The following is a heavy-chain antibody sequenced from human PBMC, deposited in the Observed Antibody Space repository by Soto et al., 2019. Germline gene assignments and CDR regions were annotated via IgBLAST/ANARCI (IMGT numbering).Heavy chain of an antibody. V-gene: IGHV3-23*01. J-gene: IGHJ4*02. CDR1: GFTFSTYA. Sequence: GGSLRLSCVASGFTFSTYAMGWVRQAPGKGLEWVAAIIGFGDTTYYADSVKGRFTISRDNSKNTLFLEMNSLRVEDTAVYYCAKDRRSVADYYFDLWGQGTQVTVSS. CDR2: IIGFGDTT. D-gene: IGHD6-19*01. CDR3: AKDRRSVADYYFDL.